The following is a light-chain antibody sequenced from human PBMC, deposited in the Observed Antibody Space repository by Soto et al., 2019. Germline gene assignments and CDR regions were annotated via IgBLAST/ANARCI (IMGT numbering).Light chain of an antibody. CDR2: GNS. Sequence: QSVLTQPPSVSGAPGQSFTISCTGSSSNIGAGYDVQWYQQLPGTAPQLLIYGNSHRPSWVPDRFSGSKSGTSASLAITGLQTEDEADYYCQSYDSSLSALYVLGTGTKLTVL. CDR3: QSYDSSLSALYV. V-gene: IGLV1-40*01. J-gene: IGLJ1*01. CDR1: SSNIGAGYD.